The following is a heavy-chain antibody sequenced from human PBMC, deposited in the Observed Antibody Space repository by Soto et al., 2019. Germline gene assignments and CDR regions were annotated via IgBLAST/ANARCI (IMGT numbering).Heavy chain of an antibody. CDR1: GFTFSNYA. V-gene: IGHV3-23*01. J-gene: IGHJ4*02. D-gene: IGHD3-10*01. Sequence: EVLLLESGGGLVQPGGSLRLSCAASGFTFSNYAMSWVRQAPGRGLEWVSSISDRGGSTYYADSVKGRFTISRDNTKNTLYLQMNSLRDKDTAVYYCAKHLSMVRGIIGAARVPFDYWGQGTLVSVSS. CDR3: AKHLSMVRGIIGAARVPFDY. CDR2: ISDRGGST.